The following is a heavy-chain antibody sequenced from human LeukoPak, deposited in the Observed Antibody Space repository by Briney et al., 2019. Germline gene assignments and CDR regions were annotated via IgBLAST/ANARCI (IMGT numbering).Heavy chain of an antibody. CDR3: ARDSGLKDCSGVSCYRAFDI. CDR1: GYTFINYG. D-gene: IGHD2-15*01. CDR2: IRAYNGDT. J-gene: IGHJ3*02. Sequence: ASVKVSCKASGYTFINYGVSWVRQAPGQGLEWMGRIRAYNGDTNYAQKLQGRLTTTTDTSTSTAYMELRSLRSDDTAVYFCARDSGLKDCSGVSCYRAFDIWGQGTMITVSS. V-gene: IGHV1-18*01.